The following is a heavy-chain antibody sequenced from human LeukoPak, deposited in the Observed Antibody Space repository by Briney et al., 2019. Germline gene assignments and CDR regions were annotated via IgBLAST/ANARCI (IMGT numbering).Heavy chain of an antibody. CDR2: IDWDDDK. V-gene: IGHV2-70*11. Sequence: SGPALVKPTQTLTLTCTFSGFSLSTSGMFVSWIRQPPGKALEWLARIDWDDDKYYSTSLKTRLTISKDTSKNQVVLTMTNMDPVDTATYYCARIAVAGYFFDYWGQGILVTVSS. CDR1: GFSLSTSGMF. CDR3: ARIAVAGYFFDY. J-gene: IGHJ4*02. D-gene: IGHD6-19*01.